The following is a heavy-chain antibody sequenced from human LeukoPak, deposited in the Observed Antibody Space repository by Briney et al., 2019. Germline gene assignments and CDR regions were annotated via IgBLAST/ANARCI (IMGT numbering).Heavy chain of an antibody. Sequence: GGSLRLSCAASGFTFSSYWMSWAPQPPGKGREGVANIKQDGSEKYYVDSVKGRFTISRDNAKNSLYLQMNSLRAEDTAVYYCARQSGYDTAFDYWGQGTLVTVSS. J-gene: IGHJ4*02. CDR3: ARQSGYDTAFDY. CDR1: GFTFSSYW. D-gene: IGHD5-12*01. V-gene: IGHV3-7*01. CDR2: IKQDGSEK.